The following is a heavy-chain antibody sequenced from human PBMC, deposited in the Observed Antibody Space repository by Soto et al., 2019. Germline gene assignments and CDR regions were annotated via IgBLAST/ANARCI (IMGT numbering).Heavy chain of an antibody. Sequence: GGSLRLSCAASGFTFRDYSLNWVRQAPGKGLEWVSSITSKSTYIYYADSVKGRFTISRDNAKSSLYLQMDSPRADDTAVYFCARSGVAALDSWGQGTLVTVSS. J-gene: IGHJ5*01. V-gene: IGHV3-21*06. CDR3: ARSGVAALDS. CDR2: ITSKSTYI. CDR1: GFTFRDYS. D-gene: IGHD2-8*01.